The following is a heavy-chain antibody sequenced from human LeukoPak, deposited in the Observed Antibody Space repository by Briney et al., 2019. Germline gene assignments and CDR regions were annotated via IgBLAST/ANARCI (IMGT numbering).Heavy chain of an antibody. CDR2: IYYSGST. Sequence: PSVTLSLTCTVSGGSISSYYWSWIRQPPGKGLEWIGYIYYSGSTNYNPSLQSRVTISVDTSKNQFSLKLSSVTAADTAVYYCARATYSSGWGTSDYWGQGTLVTVSS. CDR3: ARATYSSGWGTSDY. D-gene: IGHD6-19*01. J-gene: IGHJ4*02. CDR1: GGSISSYY. V-gene: IGHV4-59*01.